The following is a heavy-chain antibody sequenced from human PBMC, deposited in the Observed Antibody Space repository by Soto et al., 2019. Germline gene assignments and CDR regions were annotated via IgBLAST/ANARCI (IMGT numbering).Heavy chain of an antibody. J-gene: IGHJ4*02. V-gene: IGHV3-30*18. Sequence: PGGSLRLSCAASGFTFSSCGMHWVRQAPGKGLEWVAVISYDGSNKYYADSVKGRFTISRDNSKNTLYLQMNSLRAEDTAVYYCAKDNRYDSSGPTWLWGQGTLVTVSS. CDR3: AKDNRYDSSGPTWL. D-gene: IGHD3-22*01. CDR2: ISYDGSNK. CDR1: GFTFSSCG.